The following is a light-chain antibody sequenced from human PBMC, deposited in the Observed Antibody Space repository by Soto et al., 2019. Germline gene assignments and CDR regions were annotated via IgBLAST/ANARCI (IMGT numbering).Light chain of an antibody. J-gene: IGKJ1*01. CDR3: QQYNNWTQT. Sequence: EIVMTQSPATLSVSPGERATLSCRASQSVSSNLAWYQQKPGQAPRLLIYGVSTRATGIPARFSGNGSGTEFTLTISSLQSEDFVVYYCQQYNNWTQTFGQGTKVEIK. V-gene: IGKV3-15*01. CDR2: GVS. CDR1: QSVSSN.